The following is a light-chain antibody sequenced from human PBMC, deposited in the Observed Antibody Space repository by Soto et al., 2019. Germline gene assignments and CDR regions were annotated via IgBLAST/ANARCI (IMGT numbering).Light chain of an antibody. V-gene: IGLV1-40*01. CDR1: SSNIGAGYD. J-gene: IGLJ2*01. CDR2: GDT. Sequence: QSVLTQPPSVSGAPGQRVTISCTGSSSNIGAGYDVHWYQQLPGTAPKLLIYGDTIRPSGVPDRFSGSKSATSASLAIAGLLVEDEGDYYCQSYDSSLSGPVLFGGGTKVTVL. CDR3: QSYDSSLSGPVL.